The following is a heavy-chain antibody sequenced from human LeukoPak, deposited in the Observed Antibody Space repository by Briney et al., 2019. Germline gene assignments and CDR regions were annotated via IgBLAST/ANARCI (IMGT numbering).Heavy chain of an antibody. CDR1: GGTFSSYA. Sequence: SVKVSCKASGGTFSSYAISWVRQAPGQGLEWMGGIIPIFGTANYAQKFQGRVTITAGESTSTAYTELSSLRSEDTAVYYCARGGGAYCGGDCYSNHYYYYGMDVWGQGTTVTVSS. CDR2: IIPIFGTA. CDR3: ARGGGAYCGGDCYSNHYYYYGMDV. D-gene: IGHD2-21*02. J-gene: IGHJ6*02. V-gene: IGHV1-69*13.